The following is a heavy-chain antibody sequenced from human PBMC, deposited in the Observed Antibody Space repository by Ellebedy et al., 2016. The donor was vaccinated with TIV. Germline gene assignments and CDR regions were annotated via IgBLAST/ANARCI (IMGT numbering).Heavy chain of an antibody. CDR2: ISSSGSYL. V-gene: IGHV3-21*01. CDR3: ATSRARVY. CDR1: GFTFRTFG. J-gene: IGHJ4*02. Sequence: GESLKISCAASGFTFRTFGMHWVRQAPGRGLEWVSSISSSGSYLYYADSVKGRFTISRDNAKNSLYLQMNSLRVDDTAVYYCATSRARVYWGQGTLVTVSS.